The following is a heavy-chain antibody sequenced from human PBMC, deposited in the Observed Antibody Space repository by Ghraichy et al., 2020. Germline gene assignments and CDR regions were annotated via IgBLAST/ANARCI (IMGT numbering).Heavy chain of an antibody. V-gene: IGHV4-61*03. CDR3: ARGIGLSGYDY. D-gene: IGHD5-12*01. Sequence: SEPLSLTCTVSGASVSSGSYYWTWIRQPPGKGLEWIGYMHDSGSTNYNPSLESRLSISIDTSKNHFSLRLSSVTAADTAVYYCARGIGLSGYDYWGQGSLVTVSS. CDR2: MHDSGST. CDR1: GASVSSGSYY. J-gene: IGHJ4*02.